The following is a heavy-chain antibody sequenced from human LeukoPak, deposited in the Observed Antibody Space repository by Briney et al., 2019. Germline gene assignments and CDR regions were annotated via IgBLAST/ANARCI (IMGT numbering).Heavy chain of an antibody. CDR1: GDSFSGYY. CDR3: ARRYYYGSGSYYTSVPGYYYYYGMDV. D-gene: IGHD3-10*01. CDR2: INHSGST. Sequence: PSETLSLTFAVYGDSFSGYYWSSVRQPPGKGLEWIGEINHSGSTNYNPSLQSRVTLSVDTSKNQFSLKLSSVTAADTAVYYCARRYYYGSGSYYTSVPGYYYYYGMDVWGQGTTVTVSS. V-gene: IGHV4-34*01. J-gene: IGHJ6*02.